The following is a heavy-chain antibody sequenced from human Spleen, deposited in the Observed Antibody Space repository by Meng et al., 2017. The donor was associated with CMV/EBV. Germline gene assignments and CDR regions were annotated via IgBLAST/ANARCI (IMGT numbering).Heavy chain of an antibody. Sequence: QGQLQGSGPGLVTPSQTLSLTCTVSGGSFSGYYWSWIRQPPGKGLEWIGEINHSGSTNYNPSLKSRVTISVDTSKNQFSLKLSSVTAADTAVYYCARAEYCSGGSCYLDYWGQGTLVTVSS. J-gene: IGHJ4*02. D-gene: IGHD2-15*01. V-gene: IGHV4-34*09. CDR1: GGSFSGYY. CDR3: ARAEYCSGGSCYLDY. CDR2: INHSGST.